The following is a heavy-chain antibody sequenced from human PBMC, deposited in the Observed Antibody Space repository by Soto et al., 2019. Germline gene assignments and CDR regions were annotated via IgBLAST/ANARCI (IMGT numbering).Heavy chain of an antibody. V-gene: IGHV1-69*13. J-gene: IGHJ6*02. Sequence: ASVKVSCKASGGTFSSYAISWVRQAPGQGLEWMGGVIPIFGTANYAQKFQGRVTITADESISTASLQWRSLKASDTAIYYCARHGVVVEPVAFHPYGVDVWGQGTTVTVSS. CDR3: ARHGVVVEPVAFHPYGVDV. CDR1: GGTFSSYA. D-gene: IGHD2-2*01. CDR2: VIPIFGTA.